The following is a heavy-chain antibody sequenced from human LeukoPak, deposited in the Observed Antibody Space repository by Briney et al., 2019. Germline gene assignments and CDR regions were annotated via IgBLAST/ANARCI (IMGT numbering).Heavy chain of an antibody. D-gene: IGHD1-20*01. CDR2: IYYSGRT. CDR1: GGSISSYY. Sequence: SETLSLTCTVSGGSISSYYWRWLRQPPGKGREGIGYIYYSGRTNYNPFLKSRVTISVDTSKNQFALTLSSVTAADTAVYYCARGHLTGRGYFDYWGQGALVTVSS. J-gene: IGHJ4*02. V-gene: IGHV4-59*01. CDR3: ARGHLTGRGYFDY.